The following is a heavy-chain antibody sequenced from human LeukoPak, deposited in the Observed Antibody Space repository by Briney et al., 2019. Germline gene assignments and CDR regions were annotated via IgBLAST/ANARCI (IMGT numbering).Heavy chain of an antibody. CDR3: VKGRMSEDGLDF. J-gene: IGHJ4*02. V-gene: IGHV3-23*01. Sequence: GGSLRVSCEAPGVTFGRSVMTWVCQSPGKGLGWFSSICSSGNTYYADSVKGRFTISSDNSKNRVNLQMNSLRAEDTAIYYCVKGRMSEDGLDFWGQGSLVTVS. CDR2: ICSSGNT. CDR1: GVTFGRSV. D-gene: IGHD5-24*01.